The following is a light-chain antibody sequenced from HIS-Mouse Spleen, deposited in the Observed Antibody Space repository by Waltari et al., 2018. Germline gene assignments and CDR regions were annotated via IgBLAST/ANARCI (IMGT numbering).Light chain of an antibody. V-gene: IGKV3-20*01. CDR3: QQYGSSPFT. J-gene: IGKJ3*01. CDR1: QSVSSSY. Sequence: EIVLTQSPGTLSLSPGERATLSCRASQSVSSSYLAWYQQKPGQAPRLLIYGASSRATRIPDRFIGSGSGTDFTLTISRLEPEDFAVYYCQQYGSSPFTFGPGTKVDIK. CDR2: GAS.